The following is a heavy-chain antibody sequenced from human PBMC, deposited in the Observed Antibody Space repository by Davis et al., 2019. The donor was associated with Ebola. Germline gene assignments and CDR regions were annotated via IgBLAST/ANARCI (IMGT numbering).Heavy chain of an antibody. V-gene: IGHV1-2*04. CDR2: INPNSGGT. D-gene: IGHD3-3*01. CDR1: GYTFTGYY. CDR3: ASSVSVFGVVIIHHYYYGMDV. Sequence: AASVQVSCKASGYTFTGYYMHWVRQAPGQGLEWLGWINPNSGGTNYAQKFQGWVTMTRDTSISTAYMELSRLRSDDTAVYYCASSVSVFGVVIIHHYYYGMDVWGQGTTVTVSS. J-gene: IGHJ6*02.